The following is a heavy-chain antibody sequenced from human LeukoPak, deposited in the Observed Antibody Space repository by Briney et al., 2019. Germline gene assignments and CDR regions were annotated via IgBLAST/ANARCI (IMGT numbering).Heavy chain of an antibody. D-gene: IGHD6-13*01. V-gene: IGHV7-4-1*02. Sequence: ASVKVSCKASGYTFTSYGISWVRQAPGQGLEWMGWINTNTGNPTYAQGFTGRFVFSLDTSVSTAYLQISSLKAEDTAVYYCARGVPGIAAAGIHLDWFDPWGQGTLVTVSS. CDR3: ARGVPGIAAAGIHLDWFDP. CDR2: INTNTGNP. J-gene: IGHJ5*02. CDR1: GYTFTSYG.